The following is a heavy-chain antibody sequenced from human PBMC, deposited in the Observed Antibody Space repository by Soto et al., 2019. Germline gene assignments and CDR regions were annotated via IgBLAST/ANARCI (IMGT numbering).Heavy chain of an antibody. CDR1: GYTFPTNG. D-gene: IGHD6-19*01. J-gene: IGHJ5*01. CDR2: TSAYKGNT. V-gene: IGHV1-18*04. Sequence: GASVRVSSRLPGYTFPTNGISWSRRAPGQGLEWMGWTSAYKGNTDYARRLQGRFTMTTDTSTSTAYRELRSLRSAATAVYYGARDQGYRSGCPSPHNNGFDFWGQGTLVTVSS. CDR3: ARDQGYRSGCPSPHNNGFDF.